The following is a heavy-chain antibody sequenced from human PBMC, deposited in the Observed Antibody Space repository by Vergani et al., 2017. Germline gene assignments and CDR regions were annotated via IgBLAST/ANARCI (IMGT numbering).Heavy chain of an antibody. CDR3: ARDGGGRGSSPPGADV. V-gene: IGHV1-69*08. D-gene: IGHD6-13*01. J-gene: IGHJ6*02. CDR1: GGTFSSYT. CDR2: IIPILGIA. Sequence: QVHLVQSGAEVKKPGSSVKVSCKASGGTFSSYTISWVRQAPGQGLEWMGRIIPILGIANYAQKFQGRVTITADKSTSTAYMELSSLRSEDTAVYYCARDGGGRGSSPPGADVWGQGTTVTVSS.